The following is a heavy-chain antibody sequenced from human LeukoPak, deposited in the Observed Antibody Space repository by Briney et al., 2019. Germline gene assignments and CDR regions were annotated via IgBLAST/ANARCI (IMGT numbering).Heavy chain of an antibody. V-gene: IGHV3-30-3*02. D-gene: IGHD3-9*01. J-gene: IGHJ3*02. CDR3: AKITSRDDILTGYYKDNDAFDI. CDR2: ISYDGSNK. Sequence: GRSLRLSCAPSGFTFNDYAMHWVRQAPGKGPEWVAVISYDGSNKYYADSVKGRFTISRDNSKNTLYLQMNSLRAEDTAVYYCAKITSRDDILTGYYKDNDAFDIWGQGTMVTVSS. CDR1: GFTFNDYA.